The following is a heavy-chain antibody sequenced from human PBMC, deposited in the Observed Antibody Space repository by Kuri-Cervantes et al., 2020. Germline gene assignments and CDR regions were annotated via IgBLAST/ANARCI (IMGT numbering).Heavy chain of an antibody. CDR3: AKIDDYGDYSFDY. J-gene: IGHJ4*02. V-gene: IGHV3-30*02. Sequence: LSLTCAASGFTFSSYGMHWVRQAPGKGLEWVAFIRYDGSNKYYADSVKGRFTISRDNSKNTLYLQMNSLRAEDTAVYYCAKIDDYGDYSFDYWGQGTLVTVSS. CDR1: GFTFSSYG. D-gene: IGHD4-17*01. CDR2: IRYDGSNK.